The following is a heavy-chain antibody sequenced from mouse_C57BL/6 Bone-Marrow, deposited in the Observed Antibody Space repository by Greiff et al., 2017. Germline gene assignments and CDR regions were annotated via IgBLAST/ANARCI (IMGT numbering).Heavy chain of an antibody. CDR1: GFTFSDYG. Sequence: EVQLQESGGGLVKPGGSLKLSCAASGFTFSDYGMHWVRQAPEKGLEWVAYISSGSSTIYYADTVKGRFTISRDNAKNTLFLQMTSLRSEDTAMYYCARFGSSLAMDYWGQGTSVTVSS. V-gene: IGHV5-17*01. CDR2: ISSGSSTI. J-gene: IGHJ4*01. CDR3: ARFGSSLAMDY. D-gene: IGHD1-1*01.